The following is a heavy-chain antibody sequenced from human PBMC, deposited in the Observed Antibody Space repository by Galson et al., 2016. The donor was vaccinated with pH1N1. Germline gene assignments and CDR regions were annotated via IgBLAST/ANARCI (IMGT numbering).Heavy chain of an antibody. CDR3: ASPAMVRGVVYYHFGMDI. V-gene: IGHV1-69*13. CDR2: IIPIFGTT. Sequence: SVKVSCKASGGTFSNSAVSWVRQAPGQGLEWMGGIIPIFGTTKYAQTIQGRVTITADQLTSTSYMELSSLRSGDTAVYYCASPAMVRGVVYYHFGMDIWGQGTTVTVSS. CDR1: GGTFSNSA. D-gene: IGHD3-10*01. J-gene: IGHJ6*02.